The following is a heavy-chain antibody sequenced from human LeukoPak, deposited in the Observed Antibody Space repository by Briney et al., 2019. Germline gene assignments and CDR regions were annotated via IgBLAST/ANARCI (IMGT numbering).Heavy chain of an antibody. V-gene: IGHV1-46*01. D-gene: IGHD1-1*01. Sequence: ASVKVSCKASGYAFTSYYMHWVRQAPGQGLEWMGIINPSGGSTSYAQKFQGRVTMTRDTSTSTVYMELSSLRSEDTAVYYCARDLIRREPFDYWGQGTLVTVSS. J-gene: IGHJ4*02. CDR1: GYAFTSYY. CDR2: INPSGGST. CDR3: ARDLIRREPFDY.